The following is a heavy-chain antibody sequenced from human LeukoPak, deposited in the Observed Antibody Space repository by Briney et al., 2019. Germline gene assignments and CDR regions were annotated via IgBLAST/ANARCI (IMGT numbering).Heavy chain of an antibody. CDR1: GGSISSGGYY. J-gene: IGHJ4*02. Sequence: SETLSLTCAVSGGSISSGGYYWSWIRQPPGKGLEWIGYIYYSGSTNYNPSLKSRVTISVDTSKNQFSLKLSSVTAADTAVYYCARNREFDYWGQGTLVTVSS. CDR2: IYYSGST. V-gene: IGHV4-61*08. CDR3: ARNREFDY.